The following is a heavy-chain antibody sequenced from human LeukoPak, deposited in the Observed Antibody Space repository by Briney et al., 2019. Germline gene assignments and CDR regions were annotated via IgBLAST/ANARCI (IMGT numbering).Heavy chain of an antibody. CDR3: ARDRYYDILTRYSDY. J-gene: IGHJ4*02. CDR2: ISDSGGST. D-gene: IGHD3-9*01. Sequence: PGGSLRLSCAASGFTLSNYAMSWVRQAPGKGLEWVSGISDSGGSTNYADSVKGRFTISRDTSKNTLYLRMNSLRAEDTALYYCARDRYYDILTRYSDYWGQGTLVTVSS. V-gene: IGHV3-23*01. CDR1: GFTLSNYA.